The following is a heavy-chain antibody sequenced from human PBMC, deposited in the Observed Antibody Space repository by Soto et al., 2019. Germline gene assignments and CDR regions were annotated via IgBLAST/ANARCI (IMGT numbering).Heavy chain of an antibody. D-gene: IGHD3-10*01. V-gene: IGHV1-18*01. CDR1: GYTFTNYG. J-gene: IGHJ6*02. Sequence: ASVKVSCKASGYTFTNYGITWVRQAPGQGLEWMGWISDYNGNTFYGKKFQGRVTMTTDTSTRTACMELKSLRSDDTAVYYCAREGYYSGSGTYSPPRYYGMDAWGQGTTVTSP. CDR3: AREGYYSGSGTYSPPRYYGMDA. CDR2: ISDYNGNT.